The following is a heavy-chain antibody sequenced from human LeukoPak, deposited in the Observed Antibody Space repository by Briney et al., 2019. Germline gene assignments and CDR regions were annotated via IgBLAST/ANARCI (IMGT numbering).Heavy chain of an antibody. V-gene: IGHV3-30*02. CDR2: IRYDGSNK. CDR1: GFTFSNYG. J-gene: IGHJ3*02. Sequence: GGSLSLSCAASGFTFSNYGMHWVRQAPGKGLEWVAFIRYDGSNKYYADSVKGLFTISRDNSKNTLYLQMNSLRAEDTAVYYCARGAFGGVPDAFDIWGQGTIVTVSS. CDR3: ARGAFGGVPDAFDI. D-gene: IGHD3-16*01.